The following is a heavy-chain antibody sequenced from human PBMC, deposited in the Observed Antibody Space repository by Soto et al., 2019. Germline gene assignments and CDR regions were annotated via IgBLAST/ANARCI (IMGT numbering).Heavy chain of an antibody. V-gene: IGHV4-34*01. D-gene: IGHD1-1*01. CDR2: MSHSGGT. Sequence: QVQLQQWGAGLLKPSETLSLTCAVYGGFVTSGSYYWSWIRQPPGKGLELIGEMSHSGGTHFNPSLKSRVTISVDTSKNQFTLKMSSVTAADTALYYCARVERGTATTVVDAFDIWGPGTMVTVSS. CDR1: GGFVTSGSYY. CDR3: ARVERGTATTVVDAFDI. J-gene: IGHJ3*02.